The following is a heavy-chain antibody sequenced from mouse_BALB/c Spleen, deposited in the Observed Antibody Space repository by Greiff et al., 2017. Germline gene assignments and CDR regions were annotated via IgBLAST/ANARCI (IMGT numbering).Heavy chain of an antibody. CDR2: ISYDGSN. CDR3: ARDRYYYGTPYAMDY. D-gene: IGHD1-1*01. V-gene: IGHV3-6*02. Sequence: EVKLMESGPGLVKPSQSLSLTCSVTGYSITSGYYWNWIRQFPGNKLEWMGYISYDGSNNYNPSLKNRISITRDTSKNQFFLKLNSVTTEDTATYYCARDRYYYGTPYAMDYWGQGTSVTVSS. J-gene: IGHJ4*01. CDR1: GYSITSGYY.